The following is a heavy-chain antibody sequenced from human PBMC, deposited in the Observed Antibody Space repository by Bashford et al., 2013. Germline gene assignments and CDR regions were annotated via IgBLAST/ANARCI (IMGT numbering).Heavy chain of an antibody. D-gene: IGHD2-15*01. Sequence: VRQAPGKGLEWVSSIGGSGDSTNYADSVKGRFTISRDNSKNTLYLQMNSLRAEDTAVYYCAKRYQDCSGGTCPLDYWGQGTLVTVSS. J-gene: IGHJ4*02. CDR2: IGGSGDST. CDR3: AKRYQDCSGGTCPLDY. V-gene: IGHV3-23*01.